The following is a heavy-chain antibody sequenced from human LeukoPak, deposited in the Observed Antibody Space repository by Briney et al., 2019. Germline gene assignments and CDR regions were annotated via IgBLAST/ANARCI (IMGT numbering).Heavy chain of an antibody. CDR3: ARLTKFLTTYYPTP. CDR1: GGSITGYY. V-gene: IGHV4-59*08. Sequence: SETLSLACTVSGGSITGYYWSWIRQPPGKGLEWVGYIFSSGSTNYNPSLKSRVTISLDTSKSQFSLKLISVTASDTAVYYCARLTKFLTTYYPTPWGQGTLVTVSS. CDR2: IFSSGST. J-gene: IGHJ5*02. D-gene: IGHD2/OR15-2a*01.